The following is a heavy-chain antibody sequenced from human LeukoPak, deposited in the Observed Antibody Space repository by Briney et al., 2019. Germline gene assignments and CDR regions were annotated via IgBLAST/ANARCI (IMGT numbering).Heavy chain of an antibody. CDR2: TTASGTAM. V-gene: IGHV3-48*01. D-gene: IGHD6-13*01. CDR1: GFTFRSYS. J-gene: IGHJ4*02. CDR3: ARDRAAAGNYYFDY. Sequence: GGSLRLSCAASGFTFRSYSMNWVRQAPGKGLEWVSHTTASGTAMFYADSVKGRFTISRDNAKNLLYLQMNSLRAEDTAVHYCARDRAAAGNYYFDYWGQGTLVTVSS.